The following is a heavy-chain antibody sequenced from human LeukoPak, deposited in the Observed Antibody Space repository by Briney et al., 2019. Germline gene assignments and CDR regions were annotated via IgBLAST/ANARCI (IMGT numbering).Heavy chain of an antibody. CDR1: GFTFSSYG. CDR3: ARMLSRSYYCGMDV. CDR2: IWYDGSNK. V-gene: IGHV3-33*01. Sequence: PGGSLRLSCAASGFTFSSYGMHWVRQAPGKGLEWVAVIWYDGSNKYYADSVKGRFTISRDNSKNTLYLQMNSLRAEDTAVYYCARMLSRSYYCGMDVWGQGTTVTVSS. D-gene: IGHD3-16*01. J-gene: IGHJ6*02.